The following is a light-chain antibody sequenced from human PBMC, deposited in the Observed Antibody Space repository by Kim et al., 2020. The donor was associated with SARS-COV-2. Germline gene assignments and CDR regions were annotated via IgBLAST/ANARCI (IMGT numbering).Light chain of an antibody. V-gene: IGKV1-6*01. CDR3: LQDYNYPWT. J-gene: IGKJ1*01. Sequence: ESVGDRVTITCRASQGIRNDLGWYQQQPGKAPTLLIFGVSSLQTGVPSRFSGSGSGTDFTLTITSLQPEDSATYYCLQDYNYPWTFGQGTKVDIK. CDR1: QGIRND. CDR2: GVS.